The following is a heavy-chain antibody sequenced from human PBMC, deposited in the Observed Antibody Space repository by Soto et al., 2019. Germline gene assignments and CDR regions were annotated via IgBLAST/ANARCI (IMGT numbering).Heavy chain of an antibody. CDR3: AHHGYYSYGMDV. CDR1: GFSLSTSGVG. Sequence: QITLKESGPTLVKPTQTLTLTCTFSGFSLSTSGVGVGWIRQPPGKALEWLALIFWDDDKRSSPSLKSRLTITKDTSKNQVVLTITNMDPVDAATYFCAHHGYYSYGMDVWGQGTTVTVSS. CDR2: IFWDDDK. J-gene: IGHJ6*02. V-gene: IGHV2-5*02.